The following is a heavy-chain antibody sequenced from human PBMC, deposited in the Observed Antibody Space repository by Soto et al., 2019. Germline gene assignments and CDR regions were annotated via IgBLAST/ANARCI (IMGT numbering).Heavy chain of an antibody. V-gene: IGHV1-3*01. Sequence: ASVKVSCKASGYTFTSYAMHWVRQAPGQRLEWMGWINAGNGNTKYSQKFQGRVTITRDTSASTAYMELSSLRSEDTAVYYCARVITIFGDEPTNFDYWGQGTLVTVSS. CDR1: GYTFTSYA. CDR2: INAGNGNT. J-gene: IGHJ4*02. D-gene: IGHD3-3*01. CDR3: ARVITIFGDEPTNFDY.